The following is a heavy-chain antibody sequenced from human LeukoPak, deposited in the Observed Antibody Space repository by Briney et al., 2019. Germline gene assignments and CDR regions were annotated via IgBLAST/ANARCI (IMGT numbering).Heavy chain of an antibody. D-gene: IGHD3-16*01. CDR2: ISGSGGST. Sequence: GGTLRLSCAAYGFTFSSYSMSWVRQAPGKGLEWVSLISGSGGSTYYADSVKGGFTIPRDNSKNTLYLQMNSLRAEDTAVFYCAKDRDDCVWGSYLGAFDIWGQGTMVTVSS. J-gene: IGHJ3*02. CDR1: GFTFSSYS. CDR3: AKDRDDCVWGSYLGAFDI. V-gene: IGHV3-23*01.